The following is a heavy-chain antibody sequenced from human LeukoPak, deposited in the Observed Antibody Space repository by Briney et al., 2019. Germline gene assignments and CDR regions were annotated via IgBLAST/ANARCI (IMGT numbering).Heavy chain of an antibody. D-gene: IGHD3-22*01. CDR3: ARGPLGSSGSGDAFDI. J-gene: IGHJ3*02. Sequence: GGSLRLPCAASGFTFSSYAMHWVRQAPGKGLEWVAVISYDGSNKYYADSVKGRFTISRDNSKNTLYLQMNSLRAEDTAVYYCARGPLGSSGSGDAFDIWGQGTMVTVSS. CDR1: GFTFSSYA. V-gene: IGHV3-30*04. CDR2: ISYDGSNK.